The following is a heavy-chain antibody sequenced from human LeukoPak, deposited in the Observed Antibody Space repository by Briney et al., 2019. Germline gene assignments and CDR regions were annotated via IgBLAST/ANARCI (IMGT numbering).Heavy chain of an antibody. J-gene: IGHJ6*03. V-gene: IGHV4-34*01. CDR1: GGSFSGYY. CDR3: ARGRTSWFNYMDV. D-gene: IGHD2-2*01. CDR2: INHSGST. Sequence: SETLSLTCAVYGGSFSGYYWSWIRQPPGKGLEWIGEINHSGSTNYNPSLKSRVTISVDTSKNQFSLKLSSVTAADTAVYYRARGRTSWFNYMDVWGKGTTVTVSS.